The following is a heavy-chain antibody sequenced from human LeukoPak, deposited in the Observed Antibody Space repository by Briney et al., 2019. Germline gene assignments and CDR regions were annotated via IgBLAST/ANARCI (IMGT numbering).Heavy chain of an antibody. Sequence: GGSLRLSCVASGFTFSGYGMQWVRQAPGKGLEWVAVIWFDGSKKYYADSVKGRFTISRDDSKNTLYLQMNTLRAEDTAVYYCARDMSAGMFYFDYWGQGILVSVSS. J-gene: IGHJ4*02. CDR2: IWFDGSKK. V-gene: IGHV3-33*01. D-gene: IGHD6-13*01. CDR1: GFTFSGYG. CDR3: ARDMSAGMFYFDY.